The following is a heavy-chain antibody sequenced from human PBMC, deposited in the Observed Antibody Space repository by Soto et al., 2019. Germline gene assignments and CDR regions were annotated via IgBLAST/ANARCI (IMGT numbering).Heavy chain of an antibody. CDR3: AREIVGATTADQYYFDY. D-gene: IGHD1-26*01. CDR2: INHSGST. J-gene: IGHJ4*02. V-gene: IGHV4-34*01. Sequence: PSETLSLTCAVYGGSFSGYYWSWIRQPPGKGLEWIGEINHSGSTNYNPSLKSRVTISVDTSKNQFSLKLSSVTAADTAVYYCAREIVGATTADQYYFDYWGQGTLVTVSS. CDR1: GGSFSGYY.